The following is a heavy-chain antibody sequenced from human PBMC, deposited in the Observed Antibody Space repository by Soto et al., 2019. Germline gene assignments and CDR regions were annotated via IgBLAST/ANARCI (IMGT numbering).Heavy chain of an antibody. J-gene: IGHJ3*02. CDR3: ARAGRGTMVYAIYDAFDI. CDR2: IIPIFGTA. CDR1: GSTFSSYA. V-gene: IGHV1-69*13. Sequence: SVKVSCKASGSTFSSYAISWVRQAPGQGLEWMGGIIPIFGTANYAQKFQGRVTITADESTSTAYMELSSLRSEDTAVYYCARAGRGTMVYAIYDAFDIWGQGTMVTVSS. D-gene: IGHD2-8*01.